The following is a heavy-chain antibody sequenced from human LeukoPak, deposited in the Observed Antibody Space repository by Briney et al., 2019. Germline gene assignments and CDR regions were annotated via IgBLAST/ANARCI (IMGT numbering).Heavy chain of an antibody. J-gene: IGHJ4*02. CDR2: FNPTYDIP. CDR1: GYTFSNYC. Sequence: ASVKLSCKASGYTFSNYCMHWVRQAPGQGLEWMGIFNPTYDIPIYAQTFEGRVTMARDMSTSTVYMELSTLRSDDTAVYYCATVRYYYDSSGYYSWGQGTLVTVSS. V-gene: IGHV1-46*01. CDR3: ATVRYYYDSSGYYS. D-gene: IGHD3-22*01.